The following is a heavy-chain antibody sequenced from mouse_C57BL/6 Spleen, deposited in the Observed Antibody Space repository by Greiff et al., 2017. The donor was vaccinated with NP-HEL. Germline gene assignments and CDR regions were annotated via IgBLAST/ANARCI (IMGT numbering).Heavy chain of an antibody. V-gene: IGHV1-62-2*01. Sequence: QVQLQQSGAELVKPGASVKLSCKASGYTFTEYTIHWVKQRSGQGLEWIGWFYPGSGSIKYNEKFKDKATLTVDKSSSTAYMQLSSLTSEDSAVYYCARADDGYSYFDYWGQGTTLTVSS. CDR1: GYTFTEYT. CDR3: ARADDGYSYFDY. CDR2: FYPGSGSI. J-gene: IGHJ2*01. D-gene: IGHD2-3*01.